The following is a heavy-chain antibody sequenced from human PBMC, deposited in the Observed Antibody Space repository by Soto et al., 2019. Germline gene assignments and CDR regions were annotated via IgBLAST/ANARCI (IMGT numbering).Heavy chain of an antibody. CDR3: AKTANGWFSAFDI. CDR2: ISGSGGTK. Sequence: EVQLLESGGGLVQPGGSLRLSCAASGFTFSSYAMSWVRQAPGKGLEWVSAISGSGGTKYYADSVKGRFTFSRDNSKNTLYLQMNSLRAEDTAVYYCAKTANGWFSAFDIWGQGTMVNVSS. V-gene: IGHV3-23*01. CDR1: GFTFSSYA. D-gene: IGHD6-19*01. J-gene: IGHJ3*02.